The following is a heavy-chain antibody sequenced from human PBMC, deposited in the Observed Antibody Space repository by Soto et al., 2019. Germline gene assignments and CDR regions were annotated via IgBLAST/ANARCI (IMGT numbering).Heavy chain of an antibody. Sequence: LRLSCAASGFTFSSYWMHWVRQTPGKGLVWVSRINSDGSSTYYADSVTGRFTISRDNAKNTLYLQMNSLRAEDTAVYYCARGGLYFDSWGQGTLVTVSS. J-gene: IGHJ4*02. CDR2: INSDGSST. CDR3: ARGGLYFDS. CDR1: GFTFSSYW. V-gene: IGHV3-74*01.